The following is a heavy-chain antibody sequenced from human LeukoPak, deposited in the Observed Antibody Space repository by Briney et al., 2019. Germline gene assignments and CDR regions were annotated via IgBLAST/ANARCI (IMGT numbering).Heavy chain of an antibody. D-gene: IGHD3-16*02. V-gene: IGHV1-18*01. CDR1: GYTFTSYG. Sequence: GASVKVSCKASGYTFTSYGISWVRQAPGQGLEWMGRISAYNGNTNYAQKLQGRVTMTTDTSTSTAYMELRSLRSDDTAVYYCARSPGDYVWGSYRVDLNAFDIWGQGTMVTVSS. CDR2: ISAYNGNT. CDR3: ARSPGDYVWGSYRVDLNAFDI. J-gene: IGHJ3*02.